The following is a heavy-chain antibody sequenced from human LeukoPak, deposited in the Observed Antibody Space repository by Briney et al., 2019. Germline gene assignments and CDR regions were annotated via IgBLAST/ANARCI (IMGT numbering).Heavy chain of an antibody. D-gene: IGHD2-2*01. Sequence: SETLSLTCTVSGGSISSYYWNWIRQPPGKGLEWIGYIYYSGSTNYNPSLKSRVTISVDTSKNQFSLNLNSVTAADTAVYYCARGGASSRYFDYWGQGTLVTVSS. CDR1: GGSISSYY. CDR3: ARGGASSRYFDY. V-gene: IGHV4-59*01. CDR2: IYYSGST. J-gene: IGHJ4*02.